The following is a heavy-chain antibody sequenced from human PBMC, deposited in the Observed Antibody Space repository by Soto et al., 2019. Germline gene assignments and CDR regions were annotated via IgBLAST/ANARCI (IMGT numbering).Heavy chain of an antibody. D-gene: IGHD4-17*01. CDR3: ATAGDYRFDN. V-gene: IGHV3-74*01. CDR1: GFTFSSYW. J-gene: IGHJ4*02. Sequence: EVQLVESGGGLVQPGGSLSLSCAASGFTFSSYWMHWVRQAPGEGLVWVSRINSDGSIINYADSVKGRFTISRDNAKNTLYLQMNSLRVEDTAVYYCATAGDYRFDNWGQGTLVTVSS. CDR2: INSDGSII.